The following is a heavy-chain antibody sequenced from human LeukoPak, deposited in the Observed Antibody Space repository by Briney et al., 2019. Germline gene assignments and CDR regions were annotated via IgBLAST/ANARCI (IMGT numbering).Heavy chain of an antibody. J-gene: IGHJ4*02. CDR3: AREGGYDCSSTSCYPDY. D-gene: IGHD2-2*01. CDR1: GLSFSDYW. CDR2: INSDGSST. Sequence: GGSLRLSCVASGLSFSDYWMQWVRQAPGKGLVWVSRINSDGSSTSYADSVKGRFTISRDNAKNTLYLQMNSLRAEDTAVYYCAREGGYDCSSTSCYPDYWGQGTLVTVSS. V-gene: IGHV3-74*01.